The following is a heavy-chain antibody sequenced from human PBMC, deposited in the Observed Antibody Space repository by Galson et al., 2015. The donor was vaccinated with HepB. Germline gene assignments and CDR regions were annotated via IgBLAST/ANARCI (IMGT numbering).Heavy chain of an antibody. CDR3: ARNITYDYSYSGLDV. CDR2: ITPIFSTP. V-gene: IGHV1-69*06. J-gene: IGHJ6*02. Sequence: SVKVSCKASGGTFGSYAINWVRQAPGQGLEWMGGITPIFSTPYYAQKFRGTVTITADKSTNTAYMELHSLTSEDTAVYYCARNITYDYSYSGLDVWGQGTTVTVSS. D-gene: IGHD1-20*01. CDR1: GGTFGSYA.